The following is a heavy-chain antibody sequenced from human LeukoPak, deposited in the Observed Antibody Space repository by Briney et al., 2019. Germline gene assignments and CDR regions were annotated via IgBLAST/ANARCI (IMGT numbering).Heavy chain of an antibody. D-gene: IGHD5-18*01. Sequence: GGSLRLSCAASGFTFSDYYMSWIRQAPGKGLEWVSYISSSGSTIYYADSVKGRFTISRDNAKNSLYLQMNSLRAEDTAVYYCARDLGSGIQLWPPGYWGQGTLVTVSS. CDR1: GFTFSDYY. J-gene: IGHJ4*02. V-gene: IGHV3-11*04. CDR3: ARDLGSGIQLWPPGY. CDR2: ISSSGSTI.